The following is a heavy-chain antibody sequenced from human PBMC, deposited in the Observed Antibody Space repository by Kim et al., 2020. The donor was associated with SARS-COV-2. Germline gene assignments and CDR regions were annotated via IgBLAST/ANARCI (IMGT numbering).Heavy chain of an antibody. V-gene: IGHV6-1*01. Sequence: SQTLSLTCAISGDSVSSNSATWNWIRQSPSRGLEWLGRTYYSSKWHSDYGVSVKSRITINPDTSKNQFSLQLNSVTPEDTAVYYCVRGNEYRYGFYDFDYWGQGTLVTVSS. D-gene: IGHD5-18*01. CDR2: TYYSSKWHS. J-gene: IGHJ4*02. CDR1: GDSVSSNSAT. CDR3: VRGNEYRYGFYDFDY.